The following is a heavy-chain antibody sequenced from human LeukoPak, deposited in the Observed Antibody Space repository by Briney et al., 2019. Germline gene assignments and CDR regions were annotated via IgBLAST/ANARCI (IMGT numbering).Heavy chain of an antibody. D-gene: IGHD6-13*01. J-gene: IGHJ4*02. Sequence: PGGSLRLSCAASGFTFSSYAMHWVRQAPGKGLEWVAVISYDGSNKYYADSVKGRFTISRDNSKNTLYLQMNSLRAEDTAVYYCARDFRAAALDYWGQETLVTVSS. CDR3: ARDFRAAALDY. V-gene: IGHV3-30-3*01. CDR1: GFTFSSYA. CDR2: ISYDGSNK.